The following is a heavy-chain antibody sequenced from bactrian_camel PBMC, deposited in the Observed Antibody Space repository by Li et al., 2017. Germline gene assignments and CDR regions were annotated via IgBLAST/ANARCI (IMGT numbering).Heavy chain of an antibody. D-gene: IGHD2*01. CDR1: GYGHITKR. J-gene: IGHJ4*01. CDR2: IIGGGTT. Sequence: HVQLVESGGGSVEPGGSLRLSCSPSGYGHITKRMGWFRQAPGKEPEGVATIIGGGTTNYADSVQCRFTISKDNTKNTLYLQMMSLKPEDTAMYYCAAYRGRCLGYTGRLPRDYMFTYWGQGTQVTVS. CDR3: AAYRGRCLGYTGRLPRDYMFTY. V-gene: IGHV3S53*01.